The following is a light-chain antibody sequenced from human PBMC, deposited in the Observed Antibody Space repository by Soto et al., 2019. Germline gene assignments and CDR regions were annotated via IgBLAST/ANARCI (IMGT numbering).Light chain of an antibody. CDR2: GAS. V-gene: IGKV3-15*01. CDR3: QQYNGWPLT. J-gene: IGKJ4*01. Sequence: EIVMTQSPATLSVPPGERATLSCRASRSVSSNLAWYQQKPGQAPRLLIYGASTRATGIPARFSGSGSGTEFTLIISSLQSEDFAVYSCQQYNGWPLTFGGGTKVEIK. CDR1: RSVSSN.